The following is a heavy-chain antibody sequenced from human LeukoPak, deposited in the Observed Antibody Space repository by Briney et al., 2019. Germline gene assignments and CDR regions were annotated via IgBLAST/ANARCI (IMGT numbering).Heavy chain of an antibody. Sequence: PGGSLRLSCAASGFTFSSYGVHWVRQAPGKGLEWVAFIRYDGSNKYYADSVKGRFTISRDNSKNTLYLQMNSLRAEDTAVYYCAKAPYCSSTSCYTGGYWGQGTLVTVSS. CDR3: AKAPYCSSTSCYTGGY. CDR2: IRYDGSNK. D-gene: IGHD2-2*02. CDR1: GFTFSSYG. J-gene: IGHJ4*02. V-gene: IGHV3-30*02.